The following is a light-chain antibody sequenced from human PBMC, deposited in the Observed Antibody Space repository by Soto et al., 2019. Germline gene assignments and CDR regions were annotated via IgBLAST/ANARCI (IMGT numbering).Light chain of an antibody. J-gene: IGKJ1*01. Sequence: EIVLTQSPGTLSLSPGERATLSCRASQSVSSSYLAWSQRNPGQSPRLLIYGASSRATDIPIRFSGSGSRTDFTLSIATLWQQAFAVYYFLQYGSSAPTSGQGTKLELK. CDR1: QSVSSSY. CDR3: LQYGSSAPT. V-gene: IGKV3-20*01. CDR2: GAS.